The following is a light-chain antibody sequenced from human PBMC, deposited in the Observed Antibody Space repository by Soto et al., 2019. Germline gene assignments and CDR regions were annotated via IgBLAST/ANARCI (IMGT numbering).Light chain of an antibody. CDR1: QSISSY. CDR2: AAS. Sequence: DIQMTQSPSSLSASVGDRVTITCRASQSISSYLNWYQQKPGKAPNLLIYAASSLQSGVPSRFSGSGSGTDFTLTISSLQPEDFATYYCQQSYSTLTWTFXQGTKEDIK. J-gene: IGKJ1*01. CDR3: QQSYSTLTWT. V-gene: IGKV1-39*01.